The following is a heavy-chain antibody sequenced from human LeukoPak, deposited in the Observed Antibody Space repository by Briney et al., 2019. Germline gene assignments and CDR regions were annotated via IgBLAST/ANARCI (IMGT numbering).Heavy chain of an antibody. CDR1: GASISSYY. CDR3: ARRDSSSDWFFDL. CDR2: VSYSGST. V-gene: IGHV4-59*08. J-gene: IGHJ2*01. D-gene: IGHD6-13*01. Sequence: SETLSLTCTVSGASISSYYWSWIRQPPGKGLESIGYVSYSGSTNYNPSLKSRVTISVDTSKSQFSLKLNSVTAADTAVYFCARRDSSSDWFFDLWGSGTVITVSS.